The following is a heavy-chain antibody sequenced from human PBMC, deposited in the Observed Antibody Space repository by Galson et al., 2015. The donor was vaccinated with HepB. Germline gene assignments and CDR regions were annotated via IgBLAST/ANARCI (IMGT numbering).Heavy chain of an antibody. CDR3: ARERNGDYYYYGMDV. V-gene: IGHV1-46*01. J-gene: IGHJ6*02. Sequence: SGYTFTSYYMHWVRQAPGQGLEWMGIINPSGGSTSYAQKFQGRVTMTRDTSTSTVYMELSSLRSEDTAVYYCARERNGDYYYYGMDVWGQGTTVTVSS. CDR2: INPSGGST. CDR1: GYTFTSYY. D-gene: IGHD1-1*01.